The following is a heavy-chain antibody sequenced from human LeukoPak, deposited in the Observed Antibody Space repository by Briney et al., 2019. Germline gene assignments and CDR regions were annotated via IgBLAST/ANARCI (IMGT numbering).Heavy chain of an antibody. V-gene: IGHV3-33*01. CDR1: GFTFSSYG. CDR3: ARGFRDTAMFLDY. J-gene: IGHJ4*02. Sequence: GGSLRLSCAASGFTFSSYGMHWVRQAPGKGLEWVAVIWYDGSNKYYADSVKGRFTISRDNSKNTLYLQMNSLRAEDTAVYYCARGFRDTAMFLDYWGQGTLVTVSS. D-gene: IGHD5-18*01. CDR2: IWYDGSNK.